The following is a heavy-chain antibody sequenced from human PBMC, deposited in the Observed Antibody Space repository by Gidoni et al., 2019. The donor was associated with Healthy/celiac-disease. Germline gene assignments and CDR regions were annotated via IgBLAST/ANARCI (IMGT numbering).Heavy chain of an antibody. Sequence: EVQLLESGGGLVQPGGSLRLSCAASGFTFSRYAMSWVSQAPGKGLEWVSAISGSGGSTYYADSVKGRFTISRDNSKNTLYLQMNSLRAEDTAVYYCAKGGGGGSYLDFDYWGQGTLVTVSS. CDR3: AKGGGGGSYLDFDY. V-gene: IGHV3-23*01. J-gene: IGHJ4*02. CDR2: ISGSGGST. CDR1: GFTFSRYA. D-gene: IGHD3-16*02.